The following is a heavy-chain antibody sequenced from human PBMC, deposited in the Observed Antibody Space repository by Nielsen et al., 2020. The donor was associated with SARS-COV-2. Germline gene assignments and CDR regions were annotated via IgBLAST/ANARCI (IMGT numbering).Heavy chain of an antibody. J-gene: IGHJ3*02. V-gene: IGHV4-34*01. D-gene: IGHD2-2*01. CDR2: INHSGST. CDR1: GGSFSGYY. CDR3: ARGGGIVLVPATIGDAFDI. Sequence: GSLRLSCAVYGGSFSGYYWSWIRQPPGKGLEWIGEINHSGSTNYNPSLKSRVTISVDTSKNQFSLKLSSVTAADTAVYYCARGGGIVLVPATIGDAFDIWGQGTMVTVSS.